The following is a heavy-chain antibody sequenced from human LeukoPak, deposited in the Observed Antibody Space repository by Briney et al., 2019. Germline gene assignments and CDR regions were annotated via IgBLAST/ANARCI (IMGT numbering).Heavy chain of an antibody. D-gene: IGHD2-21*02. CDR1: GFTFGDYA. Sequence: GGSLRLSCSDSGFTFGDYAMSWVRQAPGKGLEWVSAISGSGGSTYYADSVKGRFTISRDNSKNTLYLQMNSLRAEDTAVYYCAKDSVEHIVVVTAPDYWGQGTLVTVSS. CDR2: ISGSGGST. J-gene: IGHJ4*02. CDR3: AKDSVEHIVVVTAPDY. V-gene: IGHV3-23*01.